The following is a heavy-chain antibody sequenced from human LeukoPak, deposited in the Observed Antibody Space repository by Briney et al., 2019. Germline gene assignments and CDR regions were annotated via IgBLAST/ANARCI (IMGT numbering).Heavy chain of an antibody. CDR1: GGSFSGYY. CDR2: INHSGST. J-gene: IGHJ5*02. V-gene: IGHV4-34*01. CDR3: ARHGNLPVLRYFDWLHNWFDP. Sequence: SETLSLTCAVYGGSFSGYYWSWIRQPPGKGLEWIGEINHSGSTNYNPSLKSRVTISVDTSKNQFSLKLSSVTAADTAVYYCARHGNLPVLRYFDWLHNWFDPWGQGTLVTVSS. D-gene: IGHD3-9*01.